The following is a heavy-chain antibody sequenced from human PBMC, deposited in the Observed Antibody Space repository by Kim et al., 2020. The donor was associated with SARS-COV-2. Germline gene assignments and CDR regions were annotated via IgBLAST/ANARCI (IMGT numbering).Heavy chain of an antibody. V-gene: IGHV3-53*01. CDR1: GFTVSSNY. J-gene: IGHJ5*02. Sequence: GGSLRLSCAASGFTVSSNYMSWVRQAPGKGLEWVSVIYSGGSTYYADSVKGRFTISRDNSKNTLYLQMNSLRAEDTAVYYCARSPPPYRREELDPWGQGTLVTVSP. D-gene: IGHD4-4*01. CDR3: ARSPPPYRREELDP. CDR2: IYSGGST.